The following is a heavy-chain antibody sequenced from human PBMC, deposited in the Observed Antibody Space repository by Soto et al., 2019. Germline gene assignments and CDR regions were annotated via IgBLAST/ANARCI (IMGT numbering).Heavy chain of an antibody. CDR2: IYYSGST. J-gene: IGHJ5*02. D-gene: IGHD2-15*01. CDR3: ASQYCSGGSCYPYLFDP. V-gene: IGHV4-59*08. CDR1: GGSISSYY. Sequence: KSSETLSLTCTVSGGSISSYYWSWIRQPPGKGLEWIGYIYYSGSTNYNPSLKSRVTISVDTSKNQFSLKLSSVTAADTAVYYCASQYCSGGSCYPYLFDPWGQGTLVTVSS.